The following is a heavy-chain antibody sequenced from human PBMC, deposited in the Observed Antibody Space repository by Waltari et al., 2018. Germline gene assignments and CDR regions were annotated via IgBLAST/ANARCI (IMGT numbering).Heavy chain of an antibody. J-gene: IGHJ6*02. Sequence: QVHLVQSGAEVKKPGASVKVSCKASGYTFSAYYIYWVRQAPGQGLEWMGWISPSGGGTKYAQKFQGRVTMTRDTSMSTAYMEVSRLRSDDTAVYYCARALVVEATFFDYHGMDVWGQGTTVTVSS. CDR3: ARALVVEATFFDYHGMDV. CDR2: ISPSGGGT. CDR1: GYTFSAYY. D-gene: IGHD2-15*01. V-gene: IGHV1-2*02.